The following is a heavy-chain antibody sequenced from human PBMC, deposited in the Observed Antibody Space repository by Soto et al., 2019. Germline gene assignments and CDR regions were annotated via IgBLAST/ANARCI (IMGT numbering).Heavy chain of an antibody. Sequence: GESLKISCKGSGYSFTIYWIAWVRQMPGKGLEWMGMIYPGDSDTRYSPSFQGQVTISADKSNTTAYLQWSSLSASDTAMYYCARSYSSSSYLDYWGQGAPVIVSS. CDR3: ARSYSSSSYLDY. J-gene: IGHJ4*02. CDR2: IYPGDSDT. D-gene: IGHD6-6*01. CDR1: GYSFTIYW. V-gene: IGHV5-51*01.